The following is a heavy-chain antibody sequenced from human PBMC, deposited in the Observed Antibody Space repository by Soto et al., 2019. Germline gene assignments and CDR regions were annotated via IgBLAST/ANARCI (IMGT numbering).Heavy chain of an antibody. CDR1: GDNFAGDF. Sequence: GSSVKSLGRTSGDNFAGDFINWVQQAPGQWREWMGWIKPTSGGTTYPQKFQGRVTMTRDTSITTDSMELGSLTSDDTAVYYRARYFSSSSRFGYWG. D-gene: IGHD2-2*01. CDR2: IKPTSGGT. J-gene: IGHJ4*01. V-gene: IGHV1-2*02. CDR3: ARYFSSSSRFGY.